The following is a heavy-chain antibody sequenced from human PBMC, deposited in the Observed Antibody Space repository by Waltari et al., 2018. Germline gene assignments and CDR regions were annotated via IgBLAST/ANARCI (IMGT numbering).Heavy chain of an antibody. V-gene: IGHV4-61*02. Sequence: QVQLQESGPGLVKPSQTLSLTCTVSGVSISSGSHYWSWIRQPAGKGLEWIGRIYTSGSTNYNPSLKSRVTISVDTSKNQFSLKLSSVTAADTAVYYCARPRYSGSSYAFDIWGQGTMVTVSS. CDR1: GVSISSGSHY. CDR3: ARPRYSGSSYAFDI. J-gene: IGHJ3*02. CDR2: IYTSGST. D-gene: IGHD1-26*01.